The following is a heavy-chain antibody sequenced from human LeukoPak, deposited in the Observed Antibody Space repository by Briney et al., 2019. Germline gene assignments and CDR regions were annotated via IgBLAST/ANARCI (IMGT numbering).Heavy chain of an antibody. CDR2: ISSSSSTI. J-gene: IGHJ6*03. V-gene: IGHV3-48*01. D-gene: IGHD4-23*01. CDR1: GFTFSSYS. Sequence: PGGSLRLSCAASGFTFSSYSMNWVRQAPGKGLEWVSYISSSSSTIYYADSVKGRFTISRDNAKNSLYLQMNSLRAEDTAVYYCASRVTPHHPYYYMDVWGKGTTVTVSS. CDR3: ASRVTPHHPYYYMDV.